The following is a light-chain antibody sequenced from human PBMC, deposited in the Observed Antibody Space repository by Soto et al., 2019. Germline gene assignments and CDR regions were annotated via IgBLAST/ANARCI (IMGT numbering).Light chain of an antibody. J-gene: IGKJ1*01. CDR2: AAS. Sequence: DIQMTQSPSSLSASVGDRVTITCRASQSISSFLNWYQQKRGKAPNLLIYAASSLQSGVPSRFSGSGCGTDFTLTINSLQPEDFATYYCQQSYSTPPTFGQGTKVEIK. V-gene: IGKV1-39*01. CDR1: QSISSF. CDR3: QQSYSTPPT.